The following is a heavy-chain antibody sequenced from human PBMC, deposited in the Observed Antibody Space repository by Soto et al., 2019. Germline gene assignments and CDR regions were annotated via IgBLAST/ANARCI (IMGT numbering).Heavy chain of an antibody. V-gene: IGHV4-61*01. J-gene: IGHJ4*02. CDR3: ERMGGAAPMIVVGP. Sequence: SETLSLTCTVSGGSVNSGSYYWSWIRQPPGKGLEWIGYIYYSGSTNYNPSLKSRVTISVDTSKNQFSLKLSSVTAADTAVYYCERMGGAAPMIVVGPWGQGTLVTVSS. CDR2: IYYSGST. D-gene: IGHD3-22*01. CDR1: GGSVNSGSYY.